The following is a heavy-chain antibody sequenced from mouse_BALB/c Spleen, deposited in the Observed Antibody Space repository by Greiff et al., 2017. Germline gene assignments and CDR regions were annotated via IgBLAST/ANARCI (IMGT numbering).Heavy chain of an antibody. CDR1: GYSITSDYA. V-gene: IGHV3-2*02. Sequence: EVHLVESGPGLVKPSQSLSLTCTVTGYSITSDYAWNWIRQFPGNKLEWMGYISYSGSTSYNPSLKSRISITRDTSKNQFFLQLNSVTTEDTATYYCARNYGNYAWFAYWGQGTLVTVSA. D-gene: IGHD2-1*01. CDR2: ISYSGST. J-gene: IGHJ3*01. CDR3: ARNYGNYAWFAY.